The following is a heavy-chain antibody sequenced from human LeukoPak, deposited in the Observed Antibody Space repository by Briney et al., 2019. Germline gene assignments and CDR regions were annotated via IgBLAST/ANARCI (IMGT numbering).Heavy chain of an antibody. CDR3: ARDAYDILTGSARNFDY. J-gene: IGHJ4*02. Sequence: SVKVSCKASGYTFTSYYMHWVRQAPGQGLEWMGGIIPILGTANYAQKFQGRVTITADESTSTAYMELSSLRSDDTAVYYCARDAYDILTGSARNFDYWGQGTLVTVSS. CDR2: IIPILGTA. CDR1: GYTFTSYY. D-gene: IGHD3-9*01. V-gene: IGHV1-69*13.